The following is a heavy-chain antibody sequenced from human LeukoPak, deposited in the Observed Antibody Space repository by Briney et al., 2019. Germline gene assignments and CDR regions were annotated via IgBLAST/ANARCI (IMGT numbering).Heavy chain of an antibody. CDR3: ARVPPSAHQMLSSDY. Sequence: GASVKVSCKASGYTFTSYGFSWVRQAPGQGLEWMGWISGYSGDTNYAQKLQGRVIMTTDTSASTAYMELRSLRSDDTAVYYCARVPPSAHQMLSSDYWGQGTQVTVSS. J-gene: IGHJ4*02. D-gene: IGHD2-2*01. CDR2: ISGYSGDT. V-gene: IGHV1-18*01. CDR1: GYTFTSYG.